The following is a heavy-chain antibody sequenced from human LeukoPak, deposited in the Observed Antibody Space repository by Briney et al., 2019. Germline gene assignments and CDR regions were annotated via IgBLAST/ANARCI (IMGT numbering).Heavy chain of an antibody. J-gene: IGHJ4*02. V-gene: IGHV3-49*03. CDR3: SRVQAVPYYFDY. D-gene: IGHD3-10*01. CDR2: IRSKTYGETT. CDR1: GFAFGGFA. Sequence: GGSLRLSCTASGFAFGGFAMSWFRQAPGKGLEWVSYIRSKTYGETTQYAASVKGRFTISRDDSKSLAYLQMDSLTTEDTAVYYCSRVQAVPYYFDYWGQGTLVTVSS.